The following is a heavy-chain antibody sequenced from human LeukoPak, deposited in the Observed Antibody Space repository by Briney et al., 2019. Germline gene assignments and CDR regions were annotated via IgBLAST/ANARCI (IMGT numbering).Heavy chain of an antibody. CDR3: ANGDGYNWPSFDY. CDR2: MSYDGSNK. V-gene: IGHV3-30*18. CDR1: GFTFSSYG. Sequence: GRSLRLSCAASGFTFSSYGMHWVRQAPGKGLEWVAFMSYDGSNKYYADSVKGRFTISRDNSKNTLYLQMNSLRAEDTAVYYCANGDGYNWPSFDYWGQGTLVTVSS. D-gene: IGHD5-24*01. J-gene: IGHJ4*02.